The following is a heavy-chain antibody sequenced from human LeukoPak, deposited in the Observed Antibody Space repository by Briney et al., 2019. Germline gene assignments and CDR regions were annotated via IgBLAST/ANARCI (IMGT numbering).Heavy chain of an antibody. CDR3: AKDVPRGYSYGLEIDY. Sequence: GGSLRLSCAASGFTFSSYAMSWVRQAPGKGLEWVSAISGSGGSTYYADSVKGRFTISRDNSKNTLYLQMNSLRAEDTAVYYCAKDVPRGYSYGLEIDYWGQGTLVTVSS. CDR2: ISGSGGST. V-gene: IGHV3-23*01. CDR1: GFTFSSYA. J-gene: IGHJ4*02. D-gene: IGHD5-18*01.